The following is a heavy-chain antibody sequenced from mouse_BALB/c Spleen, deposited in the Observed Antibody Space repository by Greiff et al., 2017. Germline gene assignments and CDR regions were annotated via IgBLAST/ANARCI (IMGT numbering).Heavy chain of an antibody. Sequence: QVQLQQSGPELVKPGASVKISCKASGYAFSSSWMNWVKQRPGQGLEWIGRIYPGDGDTNYNGKFKGKATLTADKSSSTAYMQLSSLTSVDSAVYFCARLGTTASFDYWGQGTTLTVSS. J-gene: IGHJ2*01. CDR2: IYPGDGDT. V-gene: IGHV1-82*01. CDR3: ARLGTTASFDY. CDR1: GYAFSSSW. D-gene: IGHD1-2*01.